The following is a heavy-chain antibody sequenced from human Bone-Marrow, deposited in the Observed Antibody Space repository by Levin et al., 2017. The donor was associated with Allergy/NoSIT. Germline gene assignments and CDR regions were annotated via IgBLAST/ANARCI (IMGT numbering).Heavy chain of an antibody. J-gene: IGHJ4*02. V-gene: IGHV4-38-2*01. CDR3: ARGGGYDGVAWREGFDF. CDR1: GYSIRTNYY. CDR2: IHHSGTT. Sequence: PSETLSLTCDVSGYSIRTNYYWAWIRQPPGKGLEWIGSIHHSGTTYSNPSLKSRVTISVDTSRNQLSLKLTSVTAADTAFYYCARGGGYDGVAWREGFDFWGQGTLVNVSS. D-gene: IGHD5-12*01.